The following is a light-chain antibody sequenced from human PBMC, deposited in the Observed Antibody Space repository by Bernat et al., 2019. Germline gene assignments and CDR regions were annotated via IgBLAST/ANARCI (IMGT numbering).Light chain of an antibody. CDR2: QTS. V-gene: IGKV1-5*03. CDR3: QQYNSRPWT. Sequence: DIQMTQSPSSLSASVGDTVTLTCRASQTISKWLAWYQQKPGKAPRLLIYQTSNLQGGVPSRFSGSGSGTDFTLTITSLQSEDFATYYCQQYNSRPWTFGRGTKVDIK. CDR1: QTISKW. J-gene: IGKJ1*01.